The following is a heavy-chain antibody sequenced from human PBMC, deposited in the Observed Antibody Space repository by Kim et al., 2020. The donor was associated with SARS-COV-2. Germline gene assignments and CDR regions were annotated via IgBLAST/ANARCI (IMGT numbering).Heavy chain of an antibody. CDR3: ARAPKWELLTPYYFDY. J-gene: IGHJ4*02. V-gene: IGHV4-34*01. CDR2: INHSGST. D-gene: IGHD1-26*01. Sequence: SETLSLTCAVYGGSFSGYYWSWIRQPPGKGLEWIGEINHSGSTNYNPSLKSRVTISVDTSKNQFSLKLSSVTAADTAVYYCARAPKWELLTPYYFDYWGQGTLVTVSS. CDR1: GGSFSGYY.